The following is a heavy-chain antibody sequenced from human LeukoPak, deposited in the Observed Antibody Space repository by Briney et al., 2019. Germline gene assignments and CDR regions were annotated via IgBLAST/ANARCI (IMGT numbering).Heavy chain of an antibody. V-gene: IGHV1-2*02. CDR2: INPNSGGT. D-gene: IGHD1-20*01. CDR3: ARHLNGRWYYYYMDV. CDR1: GYTFTGYY. Sequence: ASVKVSCKASGYTFTGYYMHWVRQAPGQGLEWMGWINPNSGGTNYAQKFQGRVTMTRDTSISTAYMELSRLRSDDTAVYYCARHLNGRWYYYYMDVWGKGTAVTISS. J-gene: IGHJ6*03.